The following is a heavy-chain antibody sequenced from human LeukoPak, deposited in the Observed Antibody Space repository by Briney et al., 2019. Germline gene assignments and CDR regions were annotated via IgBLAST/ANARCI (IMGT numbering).Heavy chain of an antibody. J-gene: IGHJ6*03. V-gene: IGHV1-69*06. Sequence: GSSVKVSCKASGGTFSSYAISWVRQAPGQGLEWMGRIIPIFGTANYAQKFQGRVTITADKSKSTAYMELSRLRSEDTAVYYCARAHGYYTLNRRYYMDVWGKGTTVTVSS. CDR1: GGTFSSYA. CDR3: ARAHGYYTLNRRYYMDV. CDR2: IIPIFGTA. D-gene: IGHD3-3*01.